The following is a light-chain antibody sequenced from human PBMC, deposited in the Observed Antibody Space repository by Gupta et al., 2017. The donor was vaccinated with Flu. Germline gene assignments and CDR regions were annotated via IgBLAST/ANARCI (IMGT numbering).Light chain of an antibody. Sequence: SSSKRGAGYDVHWYKQPNGTAPKLLYYGNGNRPSGVPDRFCGSKAGTSASLTIAGLQAEDEADYYCQSYDSSLGGLFGGGTKLTVL. CDR1: SSKRGAGYD. CDR3: QSYDSSLGGL. V-gene: IGLV1-40*01. CDR2: GNG. J-gene: IGLJ2*01.